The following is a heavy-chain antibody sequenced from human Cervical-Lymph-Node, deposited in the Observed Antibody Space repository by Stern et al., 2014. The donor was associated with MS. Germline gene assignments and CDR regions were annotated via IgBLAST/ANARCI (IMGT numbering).Heavy chain of an antibody. J-gene: IGHJ2*01. CDR3: AKDILQWCADV. Sequence: EMHLVESGGGLVRPGGSLRLSCAASGFTFSNYAMIWVRQAPGKGLEWVAGIGSDTNTHYADSVKGRFTISRDNSKNTLYLQMNSLRAEDTAVYYCAKDILQWCADVWGRGTLVTVSS. CDR2: IGSDTNT. CDR1: GFTFSNYA. D-gene: IGHD2-15*01. V-gene: IGHV3-23*04.